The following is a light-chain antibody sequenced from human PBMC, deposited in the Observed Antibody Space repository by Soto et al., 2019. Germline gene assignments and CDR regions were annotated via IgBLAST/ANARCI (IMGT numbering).Light chain of an antibody. J-gene: IGKJ2*01. CDR3: QQYAGSPGFT. CDR2: GAS. Sequence: EIVLTQSPGTLLLSPGERATLSCRASQRVRSNYLAWYQHKPGQAPMLLIYGASSRATGIPDRFSGSGSWTDYTLTISRLEAEDFAVYYCQQYAGSPGFTFGQGTKLEI. CDR1: QRVRSNY. V-gene: IGKV3-20*01.